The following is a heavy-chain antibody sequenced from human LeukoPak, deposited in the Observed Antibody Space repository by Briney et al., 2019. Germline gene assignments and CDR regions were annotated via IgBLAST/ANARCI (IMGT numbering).Heavy chain of an antibody. CDR3: ARIATAGIYYMDV. CDR2: INHSGTT. CDR1: GGPFSGYY. J-gene: IGHJ6*03. V-gene: IGHV4-34*01. Sequence: SETVSLTCAVYGGPFSGYYWSWIRQPPGKGLEWIGEINHSGTTNYNPSLTSRVTISVDTSKNHFSLKLTSVTAADTAVYYCARIATAGIYYMDVWGKGTTVTVSS. D-gene: IGHD6-13*01.